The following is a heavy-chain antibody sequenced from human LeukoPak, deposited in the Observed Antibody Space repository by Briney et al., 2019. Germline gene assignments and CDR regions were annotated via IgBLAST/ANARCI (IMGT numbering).Heavy chain of an antibody. D-gene: IGHD3-3*01. J-gene: IGHJ4*02. CDR1: GGTFSRYA. V-gene: IGHV1-69*05. Sequence: SVKVSCKASGGTFSRYAISWVRQAPGQRLERLGGIIPIFGTANYAQKFQSRVTITTDESTSTAYMELSSLRSEDTAVYYCARGFYYDFWGGYYVYWGQGTLVTVSS. CDR2: IIPIFGTA. CDR3: ARGFYYDFWGGYYVY.